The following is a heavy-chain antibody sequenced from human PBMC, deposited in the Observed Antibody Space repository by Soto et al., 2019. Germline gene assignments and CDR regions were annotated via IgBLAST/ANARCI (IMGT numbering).Heavy chain of an antibody. D-gene: IGHD4-4*01. V-gene: IGHV3-23*01. CDR3: TKEHSNYPDNWFDP. CDR2: IDSGGGST. CDR1: GFSFSNYA. J-gene: IGHJ5*02. Sequence: EVQLLVSGGGSVQPGGSLRLSCAASGFSFSNYAMSWVRQAPGTGLEWVSAIDSGGGSTYYAASAKGRFSISRDNSMNTLYLQMNSLRAEDTAIYYCTKEHSNYPDNWFDPWGQGTLVTVSS.